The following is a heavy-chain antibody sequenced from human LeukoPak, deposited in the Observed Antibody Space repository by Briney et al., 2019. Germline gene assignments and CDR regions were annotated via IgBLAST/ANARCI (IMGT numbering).Heavy chain of an antibody. CDR2: INPSGGST. J-gene: IGHJ4*02. D-gene: IGHD5-18*01. V-gene: IGHV1-46*01. Sequence: ASVKVSCKASGYTFTSYYMHWVRQAPGRGLEWMGIINPSGGSTSYAQKVEGRLTMTRDMSTSTVYMELSSLRSEDTAVYDCARAAGDPRIQLWSDWGQGTLVTVSS. CDR1: GYTFTSYY. CDR3: ARAAGDPRIQLWSD.